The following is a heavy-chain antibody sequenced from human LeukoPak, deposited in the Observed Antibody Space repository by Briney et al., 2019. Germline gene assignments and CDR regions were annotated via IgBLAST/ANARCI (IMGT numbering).Heavy chain of an antibody. CDR2: ISYDGSNK. V-gene: IGHV3-30*04. D-gene: IGHD3-3*01. J-gene: IGHJ3*02. CDR1: GFTFSSYA. CDR3: ATTYYDFWSRYSTYAFDI. Sequence: PWGSLRLSCAASGFTFSSYAMHWVRQAPGKGLEWVAVISYDGSNKYYADSVKGRFTISRDNSKNTLYLQMNSLRAEDTAVYYCATTYYDFWSRYSTYAFDIWGQGTMVTVSS.